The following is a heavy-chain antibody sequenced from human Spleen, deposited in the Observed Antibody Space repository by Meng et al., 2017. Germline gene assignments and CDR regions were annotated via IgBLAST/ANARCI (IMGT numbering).Heavy chain of an antibody. CDR2: IYPGDSDT. J-gene: IGHJ4*02. CDR3: ARRRDGYNYYFDY. CDR1: GYNFNTYW. D-gene: IGHD5-24*01. V-gene: IGHV5-51*01. Sequence: GESLKISCKGSGYNFNTYWIGWVRQMPGKGLEWMGIIYPGDSDTRYSPSVQGQVTISADKSISTAYLQWSSLKASDTAIYYCARRRDGYNYYFDYWGQGTLVTVSS.